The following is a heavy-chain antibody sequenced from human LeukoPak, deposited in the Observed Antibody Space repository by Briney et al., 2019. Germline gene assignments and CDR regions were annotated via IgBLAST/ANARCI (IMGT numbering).Heavy chain of an antibody. CDR3: ARTLSSGWTHFDY. D-gene: IGHD6-19*01. V-gene: IGHV1-3*01. Sequence: ASVTVSCKASGYTFTTYVMHWVRQAPGQRLEWMGWINAGNGNTKYSQKFQDTVTITRDTSVSTAYMELSSLRSEDTAVYYCARTLSSGWTHFDYWGQGTLVTVSS. CDR2: INAGNGNT. J-gene: IGHJ4*02. CDR1: GYTFTTYV.